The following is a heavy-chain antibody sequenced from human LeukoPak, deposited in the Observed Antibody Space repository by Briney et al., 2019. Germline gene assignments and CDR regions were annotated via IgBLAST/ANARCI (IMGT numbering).Heavy chain of an antibody. J-gene: IGHJ4*02. CDR3: VRAGFCGSGCYCYFDY. Sequence: ASVTVSPSPAGYTFTPYFIHRVRQAPGQGREWMGWINPNTGGTRTAQKFQGRVNLTNDTSITTAYMDLSRLTSDDTAVYYCVRAGFCGSGCYCYFDYWGQGSQVTVSA. CDR2: INPNTGGT. V-gene: IGHV1-2*02. CDR1: GYTFTPYF. D-gene: IGHD2-21*02.